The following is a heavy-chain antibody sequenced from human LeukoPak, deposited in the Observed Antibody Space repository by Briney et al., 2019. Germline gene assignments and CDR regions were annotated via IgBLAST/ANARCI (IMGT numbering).Heavy chain of an antibody. V-gene: IGHV5-51*01. D-gene: IGHD2-15*01. J-gene: IGHJ4*02. CDR1: GYSFTSYW. CDR3: ARRGVAATAPFDY. CDR2: IYPGDSDT. Sequence: GESLKISCKGSGYSFTSYWIGWVRQMPGKGLEWIGIIYPGDSDTRYSPSFQGQVTISADKSISTAYLQWSSLKASDTAMYYCARRGVAATAPFDYWGQGTLVTVSS.